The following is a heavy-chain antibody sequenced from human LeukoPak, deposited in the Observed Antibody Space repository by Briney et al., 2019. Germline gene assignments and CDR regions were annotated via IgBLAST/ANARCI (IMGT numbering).Heavy chain of an antibody. V-gene: IGHV3-30*04. CDR1: GFTFSSYA. J-gene: IGHJ4*02. Sequence: PGGSLRLSCAASGFTFSSYAMHWVRQAPGKGLEWVAVISYDGSNKYYADSVKGRFTISRDNSKNTLYLQMNSLRAEDTAVYYCARLIRYYDSSGYSKDYWGQGTLVTVSS. CDR3: ARLIRYYDSSGYSKDY. D-gene: IGHD3-22*01. CDR2: ISYDGSNK.